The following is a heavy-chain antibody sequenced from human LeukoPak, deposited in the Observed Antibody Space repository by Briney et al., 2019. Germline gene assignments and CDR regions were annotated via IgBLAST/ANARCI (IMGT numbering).Heavy chain of an antibody. CDR1: GFTFSTYA. J-gene: IGHJ4*02. D-gene: IGHD3-16*01. Sequence: GALRLSCAASGFTFSTYAMSWVRQVPEKGLEWVSAFSASGGITYYADPAKGQFTISRDNSRNTLYLQMNSLRAEDTAVYYCARGHTSFDYWGQGSLVTVSS. CDR2: FSASGGIT. V-gene: IGHV3-23*01. CDR3: ARGHTSFDY.